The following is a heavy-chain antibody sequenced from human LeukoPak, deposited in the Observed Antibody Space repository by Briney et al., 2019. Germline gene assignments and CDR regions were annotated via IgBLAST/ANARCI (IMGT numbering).Heavy chain of an antibody. V-gene: IGHV4-61*02. CDR3: ARSTNRLDS. CDR2: MYNGGTT. D-gene: IGHD1-14*01. J-gene: IGHJ4*02. Sequence: SETLSLTFTVSGASISGSISGGTYYWNWIRQPAGKGLEWIGRMYNGGTTINYSPSLKSRVTISVDTSKNQFPLNVTSVTAADTAVYYCARSTNRLDSWGQGTLVTVSS. CDR1: GASISGSISGGTYY.